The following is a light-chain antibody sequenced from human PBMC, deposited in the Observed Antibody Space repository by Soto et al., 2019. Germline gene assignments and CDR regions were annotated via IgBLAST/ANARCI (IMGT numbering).Light chain of an antibody. V-gene: IGLV1-51*01. CDR2: DNN. CDR3: ETWDSSLSAVV. Sequence: QSVLTQPPSVSAAPGQAVTFSCSGSNSNIGNNYVSWYQQLPGTAPKLLIYDNNKRPSGIPDRFSGSKSGTSATLGITGLQTGDEADYYCETWDSSLSAVVFGGGTKLTVL. CDR1: NSNIGNNY. J-gene: IGLJ2*01.